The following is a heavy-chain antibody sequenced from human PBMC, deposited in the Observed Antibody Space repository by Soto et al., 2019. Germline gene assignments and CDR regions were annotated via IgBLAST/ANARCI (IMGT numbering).Heavy chain of an antibody. D-gene: IGHD3-22*01. CDR3: ATGQYYYDSSGYRFDI. V-gene: IGHV3-21*01. CDR1: GFTFSSYT. Sequence: GGSLRLSCAASGFTFSSYTMNWVRQAPGKGLEWVSSISSSSYIDYADSVKGRFTISRDNAKNSLYLQMNSLRAEDTAVYYCATGQYYYDSSGYRFDIWGQGTMVTVSS. CDR2: ISSSSYI. J-gene: IGHJ3*02.